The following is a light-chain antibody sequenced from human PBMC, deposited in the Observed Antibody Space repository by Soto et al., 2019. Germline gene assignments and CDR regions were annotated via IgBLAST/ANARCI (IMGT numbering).Light chain of an antibody. CDR2: KAS. V-gene: IGKV1-5*03. Sequence: DIQMTQSPSTLSASVGDRVTITCRASQNINSWLAWYQQKPGKAPKLLIYKASNLASGVPSRFSGSGSGTDFTLTISSLQHDDFATYHCQQYESFFPLTFGGGTKVEIK. CDR1: QNINSW. CDR3: QQYESFFPLT. J-gene: IGKJ4*01.